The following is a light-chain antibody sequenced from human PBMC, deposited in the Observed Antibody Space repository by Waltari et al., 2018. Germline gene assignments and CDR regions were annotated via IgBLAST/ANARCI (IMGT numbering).Light chain of an antibody. CDR2: YDD. CDR1: SSNIGTNA. V-gene: IGLV1-36*01. Sequence: QSVLTQPPSVSEAPRQRVTISCSGSSSNIGTNAVTWYQQLPGKAPKLLIYYDDLLPSGVSDRFSGSKSGTSASLAISGLQSEDEADYYCAAWDDSLSGPVFGGGTKLTVL. CDR3: AAWDDSLSGPV. J-gene: IGLJ2*01.